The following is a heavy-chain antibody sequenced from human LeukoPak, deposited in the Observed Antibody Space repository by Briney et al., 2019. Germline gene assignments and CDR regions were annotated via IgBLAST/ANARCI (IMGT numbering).Heavy chain of an antibody. D-gene: IGHD6-19*01. CDR3: ARERSSVAGFYYYYYGMDV. V-gene: IGHV3-7*05. CDR2: IKQDGSEK. CDR1: GFTFSSYW. Sequence: GGSLRLSCAASGFTFSSYWMSWVRQAPGEGLEWGANIKQDGSEKYYVDSVKGRFTISRDNAKNSLYLQMNSLRAEDTAVYYCARERSSVAGFYYYYYGMDVWGQGTTVTVSS. J-gene: IGHJ6*02.